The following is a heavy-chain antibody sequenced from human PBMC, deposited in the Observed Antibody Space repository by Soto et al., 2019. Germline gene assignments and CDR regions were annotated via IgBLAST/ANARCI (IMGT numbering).Heavy chain of an antibody. CDR3: AKAPASSMTASRPFDY. J-gene: IGHJ4*02. D-gene: IGHD6-6*01. CDR1: GITFSNYA. Sequence: GGSLRLSXAASGITFSNYAMSWVRQAPGKGLEWVSAISGSGGSTYYADSVKGRFTIARDNSKSTLYLQMNSLRAEDTAVYYCAKAPASSMTASRPFDYWGQGTLVTVSS. V-gene: IGHV3-23*01. CDR2: ISGSGGST.